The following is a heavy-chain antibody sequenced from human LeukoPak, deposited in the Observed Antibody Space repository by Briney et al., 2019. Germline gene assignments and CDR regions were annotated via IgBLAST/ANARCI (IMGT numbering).Heavy chain of an antibody. CDR3: ASGSGSYRTPYYYMDV. J-gene: IGHJ6*03. Sequence: GGSLRLSCAASGFTVSSNYMSWVRQAPGKGLEWVSVIYSGGITYYADSVKGRFTISRDNSKNTLYLQMNSLRAEDTAVYYCASGSGSYRTPYYYMDVWGTGTTVTVSS. V-gene: IGHV3-53*01. CDR1: GFTVSSNY. D-gene: IGHD3-10*01. CDR2: IYSGGIT.